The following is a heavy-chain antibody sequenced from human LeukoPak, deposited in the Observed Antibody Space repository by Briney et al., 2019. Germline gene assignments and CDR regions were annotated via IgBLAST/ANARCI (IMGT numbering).Heavy chain of an antibody. J-gene: IGHJ6*03. CDR2: IYYSGST. Sequence: PSETLSLTCTVSGGSISSYYWSWIRQPPGKGLEWIGYIYYSGSTNYNPSLKSRVTISVDTSKNQFSLKLSSVTAADTAVYHCARDGSQLARNYYYYYMDVWGKGTTVTVSS. CDR3: ARDGSQLARNYYYYYMDV. D-gene: IGHD6-6*01. CDR1: GGSISSYY. V-gene: IGHV4-59*01.